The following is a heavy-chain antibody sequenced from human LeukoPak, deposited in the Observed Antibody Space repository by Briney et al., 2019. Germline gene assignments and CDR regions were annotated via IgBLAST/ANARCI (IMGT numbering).Heavy chain of an antibody. CDR1: GFTFSDYY. V-gene: IGHV3-11*01. D-gene: IGHD4-23*01. CDR3: ARGNSLDY. Sequence: GGPLRLSCAASGFTFSDYYMTWIRQAPGEGLEWVSYISRGGNTIYYADSVKGRFTISRDNAKNSLFLQMNSLRAEDTAVYYYARGNSLDYWGQGTLVTVSS. J-gene: IGHJ4*02. CDR2: ISRGGNTI.